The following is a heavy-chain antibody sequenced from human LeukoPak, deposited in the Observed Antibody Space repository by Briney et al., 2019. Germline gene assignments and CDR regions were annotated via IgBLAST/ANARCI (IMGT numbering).Heavy chain of an antibody. V-gene: IGHV3-30-3*01. J-gene: IGHJ4*02. CDR2: ISYDGSNK. CDR3: ARDYYDSSGYYYGAY. Sequence: PGRSLRLSCAASGFTFSSYAMHWVRQAPGKGLEWVAVISYDGSNKYYADSVKGRFTISRDNSKNTLYLQMNSLRAEDTAVYYCARDYYDSSGYYYGAYWGQGTLVTVSS. D-gene: IGHD3-22*01. CDR1: GFTFSSYA.